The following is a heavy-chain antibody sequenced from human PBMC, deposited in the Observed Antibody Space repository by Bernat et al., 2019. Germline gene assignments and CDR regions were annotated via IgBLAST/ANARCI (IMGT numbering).Heavy chain of an antibody. CDR3: AKGFHPHIAAANLD. V-gene: IGHV3-9*01. CDR2: ISWNSGSI. D-gene: IGHD6-13*01. CDR1: GFTFDDYA. Sequence: EVQLVESGGGLVQPGRSLRLSCAASGFTFDDYAMHWVRPAPGKGLEWVSGISWNSGSIGYADSVKGRFTISRDNAKNSLYLQMNSLRAEDTALYYCAKGFHPHIAAANLDWGQGTLVTVSS. J-gene: IGHJ4*02.